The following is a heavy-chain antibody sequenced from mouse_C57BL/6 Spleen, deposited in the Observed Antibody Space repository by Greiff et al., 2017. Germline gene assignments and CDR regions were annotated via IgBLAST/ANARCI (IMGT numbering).Heavy chain of an antibody. Sequence: VQLKQSGPELVKPGASVKISCKASGYSFTDYNMNWVKQSNGKSLEWIGVINPNYGTTSYNQKFKGKATLTVDQSSSTAYMQLNSLTSEDSAVYYCARSAITTVVAPGYFDVWGTGTTVTVSS. J-gene: IGHJ1*03. V-gene: IGHV1-39*01. CDR1: GYSFTDYN. D-gene: IGHD1-1*01. CDR3: ARSAITTVVAPGYFDV. CDR2: INPNYGTT.